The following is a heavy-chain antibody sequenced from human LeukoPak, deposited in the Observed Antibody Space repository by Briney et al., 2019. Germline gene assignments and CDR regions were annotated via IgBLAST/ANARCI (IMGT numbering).Heavy chain of an antibody. J-gene: IGHJ4*02. CDR2: IYYSGST. D-gene: IGHD2-15*01. V-gene: IGHV4-59*08. Sequence: PSETLSLTCTVSGGSISSYYWSWIRQPPGKGLEWIGYIYYSGSTNYNPSLKSRVTISVDMSKNQFSLKLSSVTAADTAVYYCARSSSYCSGGSCYIDYWGQGTLVTASS. CDR1: GGSISSYY. CDR3: ARSSSYCSGGSCYIDY.